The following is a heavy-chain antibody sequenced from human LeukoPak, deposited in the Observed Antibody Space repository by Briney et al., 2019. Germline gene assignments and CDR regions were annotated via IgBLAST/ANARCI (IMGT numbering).Heavy chain of an antibody. CDR1: GFTFSSYA. CDR3: AKDRIVSGRMGAAVY. J-gene: IGHJ4*02. V-gene: IGHV3-23*01. Sequence: GGSLRLSCAASGFTFSSYAMSWVRQAPGKGLEWVSTISGSGDDTYYADSVRGRFTISRDNSKNTLYLQMTSLRAEDTAVYYCAKDRIVSGRMGAAVYWGQGTLVTVSS. D-gene: IGHD6-25*01. CDR2: ISGSGDDT.